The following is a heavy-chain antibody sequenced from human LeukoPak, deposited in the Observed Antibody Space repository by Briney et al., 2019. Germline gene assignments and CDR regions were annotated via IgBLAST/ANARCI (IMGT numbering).Heavy chain of an antibody. CDR1: GGTFSSYS. CDR3: ASDDSSGYKS. V-gene: IGHV1-69*05. D-gene: IGHD3-22*01. J-gene: IGHJ5*02. CDR2: IIPMFGTA. Sequence: SVKVSCKTSGGTFSSYSISWVRQAPGQGLEWMGRIIPMFGTASCAQKFQDRVTITTDESTATAYVELSSLRSEDTAVYYCASDDSSGYKSWGQGTLVTVSS.